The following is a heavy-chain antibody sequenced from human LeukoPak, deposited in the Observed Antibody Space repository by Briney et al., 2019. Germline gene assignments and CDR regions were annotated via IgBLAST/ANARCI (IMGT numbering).Heavy chain of an antibody. D-gene: IGHD3-10*01. CDR3: ARVRYYYYGMDV. J-gene: IGHJ6*02. CDR2: INSDGSST. Sequence: GGSLRLSCAASGFTFSNYRMHWVRQAPGKGLVWVSRINSDGSSTSYADSVKGRFTISRDNAKNTLYLQMNSLRAEDTAVYYCARVRYYYYGMDVWGQGTTVTVSS. CDR1: GFTFSNYR. V-gene: IGHV3-74*01.